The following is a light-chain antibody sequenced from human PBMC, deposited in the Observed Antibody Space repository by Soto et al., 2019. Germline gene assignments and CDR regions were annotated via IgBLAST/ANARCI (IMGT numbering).Light chain of an antibody. V-gene: IGKV3-20*01. CDR1: QSVSSNY. CDR3: HQYGSAPWT. CDR2: GAS. Sequence: IVLTQSPGTLSLSPGERGALSCMASQSVSSNYVAWYQQKPGQAPRLLISGASNRATGTPDRFRGSGSGTDFTLTITRLEPEDFAVYYCHQYGSAPWTFGQGTKVDI. J-gene: IGKJ1*01.